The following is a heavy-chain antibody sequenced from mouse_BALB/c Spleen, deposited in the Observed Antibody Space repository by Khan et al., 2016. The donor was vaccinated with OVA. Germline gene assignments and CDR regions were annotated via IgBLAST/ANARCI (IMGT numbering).Heavy chain of an antibody. J-gene: IGHJ3*01. D-gene: IGHD4-1*01. CDR1: GFNIKDTY. CDR2: IDPANGNT. Sequence: VQLQQSGAELVKPGASVKLSCTASGFNIKDTYMHWVKQRPEQGLEWIGRIDPANGNTKYDPKFQDKATITAATSSNTAYLQLSSLTSEDTAVYYCARDYWDVFAYWGQGTLVTVSA. CDR3: ARDYWDVFAY. V-gene: IGHV14-3*02.